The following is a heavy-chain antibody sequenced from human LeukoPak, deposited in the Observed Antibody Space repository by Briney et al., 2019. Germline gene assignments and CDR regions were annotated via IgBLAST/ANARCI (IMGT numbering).Heavy chain of an antibody. CDR1: GFTFSSYG. J-gene: IGHJ6*02. CDR2: IWYDGSNK. V-gene: IGHV3-30*02. Sequence: GGSLRLSCAASGFTFSSYGMHWVRQAPGKGLEWVAVIWYDGSNKYYADSVKGRFTISRDNSKNTLYLQMNSLRAEDTAVYYCAKSSGFYESSGSDWGYGMDVWGRGTTVTVSS. D-gene: IGHD3-22*01. CDR3: AKSSGFYESSGSDWGYGMDV.